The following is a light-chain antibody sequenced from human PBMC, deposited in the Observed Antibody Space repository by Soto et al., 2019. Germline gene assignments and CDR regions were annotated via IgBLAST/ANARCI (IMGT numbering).Light chain of an antibody. V-gene: IGKV3-20*01. J-gene: IGKJ1*01. CDR3: QQYGSSQWT. CDR2: GAS. CDR1: QSVSNIY. Sequence: DIVLTVSPGTVSLSTGERATLSCRDSQSVSNIYLAWYQQKPGQAARLLIYGASNRATGIPARFSGSGSGTDLTITISSLESEDFEVYYCQQYGSSQWTFGQGTKVDIK.